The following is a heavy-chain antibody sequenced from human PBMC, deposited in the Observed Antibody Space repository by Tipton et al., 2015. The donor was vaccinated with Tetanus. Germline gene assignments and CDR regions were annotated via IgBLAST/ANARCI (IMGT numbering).Heavy chain of an antibody. J-gene: IGHJ5*02. Sequence: TLSLTCVGYGESLRDYFWTWIRQPPGKGLEWIGEINHGGDTNFSPSLKSRVSMSVDTSKRQFSLRLNSMTAADTAVYYCVLTTINWFDPWGQGTLVTVSS. D-gene: IGHD1/OR15-1a*01. CDR1: GESLRDYF. CDR2: INHGGDT. CDR3: VLTTINWFDP. V-gene: IGHV4-34*01.